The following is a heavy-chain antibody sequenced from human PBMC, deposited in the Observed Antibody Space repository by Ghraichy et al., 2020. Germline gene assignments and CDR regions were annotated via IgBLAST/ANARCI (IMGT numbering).Heavy chain of an antibody. CDR3: VKSMAVAGRSFYFYGLDV. Sequence: GGSLRLSCAGSGINFINYAMGWVRQAPGKGLEWVSGISGGGISTYYADSVKGRFTISRDNSKSALYLQMNTLRADDTAVYYCVKSMAVAGRSFYFYGLDVWGQGTTLTVSS. CDR2: ISGGGIST. V-gene: IGHV3-23*01. J-gene: IGHJ6*02. CDR1: GINFINYA. D-gene: IGHD6-19*01.